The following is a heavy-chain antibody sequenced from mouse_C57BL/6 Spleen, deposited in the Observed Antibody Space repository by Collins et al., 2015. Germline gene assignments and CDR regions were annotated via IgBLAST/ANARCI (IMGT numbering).Heavy chain of an antibody. J-gene: IGHJ2*01. CDR3: ARGVYYGNYVDY. D-gene: IGHD2-1*01. Sequence: LKQSGAELVRPGASVKLSCKASGYTFTDYYINWVKQRPGQGLEWIARIYPGSGNTYYNEKFKGKATLTAEKSSSTAYMQLSSLTSEDSAVYFCARGVYYGNYVDYWGQGTTLTVSS. CDR2: IYPGSGNT. V-gene: IGHV1-76*01. CDR1: GYTFTDYY.